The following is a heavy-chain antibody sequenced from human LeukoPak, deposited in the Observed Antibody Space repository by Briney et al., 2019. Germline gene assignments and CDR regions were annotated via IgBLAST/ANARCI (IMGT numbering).Heavy chain of an antibody. Sequence: GGSLILSCAASGFTFSSYAMTWVRQAPGKGLEWVSTIGGSDGTTYYADSVKGRFTISRANSKNTLYLQMNSLRAEDTAVYYCAKGLYGDYDYWGQGTLVTVSS. CDR2: IGGSDGTT. CDR3: AKGLYGDYDY. CDR1: GFTFSSYA. D-gene: IGHD4-17*01. J-gene: IGHJ4*02. V-gene: IGHV3-23*01.